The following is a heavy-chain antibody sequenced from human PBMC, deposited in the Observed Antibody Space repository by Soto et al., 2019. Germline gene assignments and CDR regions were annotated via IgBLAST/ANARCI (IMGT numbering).Heavy chain of an antibody. CDR3: ARSADYGDYHFDY. D-gene: IGHD4-17*01. J-gene: IGHJ4*02. CDR1: GFTFSSYG. V-gene: IGHV3-33*01. Sequence: GGSLRLSCAASGFTFSSYGMHWVRQAPGKGLEWVAVIWYGGSNKYYADSVKGRFTISRDNSKNTLYLQMNSLRAEDTAVYYCARSADYGDYHFDYWGQGTLVTVSS. CDR2: IWYGGSNK.